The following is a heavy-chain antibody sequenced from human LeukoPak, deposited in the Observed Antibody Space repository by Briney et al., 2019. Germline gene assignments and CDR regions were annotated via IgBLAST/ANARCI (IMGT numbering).Heavy chain of an antibody. V-gene: IGHV3-23*01. Sequence: GGSLRLSCAASGFTFSTSDMSWVRQAPGKGLEWVSAISHSGDSTYYADSVKGRITISRDNSKNTLYLQMNSLRAEDTAVYYCAKDRWFGEYWGQGTLVTVSS. J-gene: IGHJ4*02. CDR3: AKDRWFGEY. CDR1: GFTFSTSD. D-gene: IGHD3-10*01. CDR2: ISHSGDST.